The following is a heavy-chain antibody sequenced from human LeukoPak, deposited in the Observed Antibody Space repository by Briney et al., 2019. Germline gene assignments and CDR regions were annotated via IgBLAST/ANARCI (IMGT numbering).Heavy chain of an antibody. J-gene: IGHJ5*02. CDR1: GFTFSSYE. CDR3: ARVKVVAATQVVGNWFDP. CDR2: ISSSGSTI. Sequence: GSLRLSCAASGFTFSSYEMNWVRQAPGKGLEWVSYISSSGSTIYYADSVKGRFTISRDNAKNSLYLQMNSLRAEDTAVYYCARVKVVAATQVVGNWFDPWGQGTLVTVSS. V-gene: IGHV3-48*03. D-gene: IGHD2-15*01.